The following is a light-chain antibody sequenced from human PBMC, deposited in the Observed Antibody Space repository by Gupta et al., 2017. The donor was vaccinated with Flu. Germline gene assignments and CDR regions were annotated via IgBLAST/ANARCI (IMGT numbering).Light chain of an antibody. V-gene: IGLV2-14*03. J-gene: IGLJ3*02. CDR1: SSDIGGYNY. Sequence: QSALTQPASVSGSPGPSITLSCTGTSSDIGGYNYVSWYRQHPGQAPQLLIYDVTNRAVGVSDRFSGSKSGNTASLTISGLQAEDEATYYCRSYRRSSTWVFGAGTKVTVL. CDR2: DVT. CDR3: RSYRRSSTWV.